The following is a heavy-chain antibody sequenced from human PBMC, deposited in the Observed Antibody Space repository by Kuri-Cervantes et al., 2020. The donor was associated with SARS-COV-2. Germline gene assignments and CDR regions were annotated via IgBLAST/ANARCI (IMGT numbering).Heavy chain of an antibody. CDR2: INHSGST. Sequence: TLSLTCAVYGGSFSGYYWSWIRQPPGKGLEWIGEINHSGSTNYNPSLKSRVTISVDTSKNQFSLKLSSVTAADTAVYYCARGRITMVRGVTKSNWFDPWGQGTLVTVSS. CDR3: ARGRITMVRGVTKSNWFDP. D-gene: IGHD3-10*01. CDR1: GGSFSGYY. V-gene: IGHV4-34*01. J-gene: IGHJ5*02.